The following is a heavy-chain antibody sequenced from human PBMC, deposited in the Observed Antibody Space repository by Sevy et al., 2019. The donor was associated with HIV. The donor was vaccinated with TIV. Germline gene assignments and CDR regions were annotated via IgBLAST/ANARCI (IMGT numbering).Heavy chain of an antibody. Sequence: GGSLRLSCAASGFTFSSYGMHWVRQAPGKGLEWVAVIPYDGSNKDYADSVKGRFTISRDNSKNTLYLQMNSLRAEDTAVYYCAKDSPYYDSSGYLVLMDDWGQGTLVTVSS. CDR1: GFTFSSYG. CDR2: IPYDGSNK. J-gene: IGHJ4*02. D-gene: IGHD3-22*01. CDR3: AKDSPYYDSSGYLVLMDD. V-gene: IGHV3-30*18.